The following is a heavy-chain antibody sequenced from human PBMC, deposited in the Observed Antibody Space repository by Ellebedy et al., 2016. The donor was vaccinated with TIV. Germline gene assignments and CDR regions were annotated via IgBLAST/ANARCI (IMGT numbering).Heavy chain of an antibody. J-gene: IGHJ4*02. CDR2: VSFYNGET. CDR1: GDTFTNSS. D-gene: IGHD1-26*01. V-gene: IGHV1-18*01. CDR3: ARDRLLSNSPFDH. Sequence: ASVKVSCXASGDTFTNSSVSWVRQPPGQGLEWMGWVSFYNGETNYAQKFQGRVTMTTDTSTGTAYMELRSLRSDDTAVYYCARDRLLSNSPFDHWGQGTLVTVSS.